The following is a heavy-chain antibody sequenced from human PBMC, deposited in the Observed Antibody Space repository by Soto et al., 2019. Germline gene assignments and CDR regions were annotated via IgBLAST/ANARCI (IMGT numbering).Heavy chain of an antibody. CDR3: ARGGSPPSRNYFPRPVDY. CDR2: INAGNGNT. D-gene: IGHD4-4*01. CDR1: GYTFTSYA. Sequence: ASVKVSCKASGYTFTSYAMHWVRQAPGQRLEWMGWINAGNGNTKYSQKFQGRVTITRDTSASTAYMELSSLRSEDTAVYYCARGGSPPSRNYFPRPVDYWGQGTLVTVSS. V-gene: IGHV1-3*01. J-gene: IGHJ4*02.